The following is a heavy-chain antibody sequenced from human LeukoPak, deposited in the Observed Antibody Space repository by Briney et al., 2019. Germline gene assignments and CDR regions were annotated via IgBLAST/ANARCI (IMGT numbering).Heavy chain of an antibody. J-gene: IGHJ4*02. Sequence: GASVKVSCKPSGYTFTDYYMHWVRQAPGQGLEWMGWINPHSGGTKYAQKFQGRVTMSRDTSISTAYMGLSRLRSDDTAVYYCARVMPLEGSGSDTLDYWGQGTLVTVSS. V-gene: IGHV1-2*02. CDR3: ARVMPLEGSGSDTLDY. D-gene: IGHD3-10*01. CDR2: INPHSGGT. CDR1: GYTFTDYY.